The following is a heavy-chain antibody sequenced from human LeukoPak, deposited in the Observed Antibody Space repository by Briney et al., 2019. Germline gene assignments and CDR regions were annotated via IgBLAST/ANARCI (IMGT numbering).Heavy chain of an antibody. CDR1: GGTLSSYT. D-gene: IGHD2-2*01. CDR3: ARLVPAATPDSKNRDC. Sequence: PVKGSCKASGGTLSSYTISCVRQAPGQGLETMGRIIPILGIANYAQKFQGRVTITADKSTSTAYMELSSLRSEDTAVYYCARLVPAATPDSKNRDCWGQGTLVTVSS. V-gene: IGHV1-69*02. J-gene: IGHJ4*02. CDR2: IIPILGIA.